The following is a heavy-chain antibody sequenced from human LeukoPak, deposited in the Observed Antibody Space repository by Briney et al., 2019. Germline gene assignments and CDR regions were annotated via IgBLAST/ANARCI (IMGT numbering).Heavy chain of an antibody. J-gene: IGHJ4*02. CDR2: ISWNTFTV. CDR1: GFTFDDYV. D-gene: IGHD3-9*01. Sequence: GGSLRLSCAASGFTFDDYVMHWVRQAPGKGLEWVSTISWNTFTVRYADSVKGRFTISRDNAKNSLSLQMNCLRTEDTALYYCSKGLRYFDWADYWGQGTLVTVSS. CDR3: SKGLRYFDWADY. V-gene: IGHV3-9*01.